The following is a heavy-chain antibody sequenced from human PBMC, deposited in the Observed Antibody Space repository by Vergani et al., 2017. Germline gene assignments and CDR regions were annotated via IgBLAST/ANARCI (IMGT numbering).Heavy chain of an antibody. J-gene: IGHJ4*02. CDR2: IFSNDEK. Sequence: QVTLKESGPVLVKPTETLTLTCTVSGFSLSNARMGVSWIRQPPGKALEWLAHIFSNDEKSYSTALKSRLTISKDTSKSQVVLTMTNMDPVDTATYYSARIRGNYDSSGWRGPSDYWGQGTLVTVSS. CDR3: ARIRGNYDSSGWRGPSDY. V-gene: IGHV2-26*01. CDR1: GFSLSNARMG. D-gene: IGHD3-22*01.